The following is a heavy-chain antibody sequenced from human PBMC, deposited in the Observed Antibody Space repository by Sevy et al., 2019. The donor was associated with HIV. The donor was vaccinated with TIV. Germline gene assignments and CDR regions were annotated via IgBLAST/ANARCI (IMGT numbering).Heavy chain of an antibody. CDR1: GFTFSSYA. CDR2: VSDSGGAT. D-gene: IGHD3-22*01. CDR3: ARNDYYDSIRGTGNFDY. J-gene: IGHJ4*02. V-gene: IGHV3-23*01. Sequence: GGYLRLSCGASGFTFSSYAMSWVRQAPGKGLEWVSTVSDSGGATYYADSVKGRFTISRDNSKNTLFLQMSSLRAEDAASYFCARNDYYDSIRGTGNFDYWGQGTLVTVSS.